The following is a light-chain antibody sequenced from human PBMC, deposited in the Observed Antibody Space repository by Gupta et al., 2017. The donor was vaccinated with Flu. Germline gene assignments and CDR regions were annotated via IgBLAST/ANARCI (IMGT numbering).Light chain of an antibody. V-gene: IGLV1-47*01. Sequence: RVTISCSGSSSNIGSNYVSWYQQLPGTAPKLLIYRNNQRPSGVPDRFSGSKSGTSASLAISGLRSEDEADYYCAAWDDSLSGYVFGTGTKVTVL. CDR3: AAWDDSLSGYV. CDR1: SSNIGSNY. CDR2: RNN. J-gene: IGLJ1*01.